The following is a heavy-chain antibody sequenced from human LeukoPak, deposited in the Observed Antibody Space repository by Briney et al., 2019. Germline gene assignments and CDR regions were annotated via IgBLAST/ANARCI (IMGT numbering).Heavy chain of an antibody. CDR3: ARGSPRGYGSGSYVRSWFDP. Sequence: SETLSLTCAVYGGSFSGYYWSWIRQPPGKGLEWIGEINHSGSTNYNPSLMSRVTISVDTSKNQFSLKLSSVTAADTAVYYCARGSPRGYGSGSYVRSWFDPWGQGTLVTVSS. J-gene: IGHJ5*02. CDR1: GGSFSGYY. D-gene: IGHD3-10*01. CDR2: INHSGST. V-gene: IGHV4-34*01.